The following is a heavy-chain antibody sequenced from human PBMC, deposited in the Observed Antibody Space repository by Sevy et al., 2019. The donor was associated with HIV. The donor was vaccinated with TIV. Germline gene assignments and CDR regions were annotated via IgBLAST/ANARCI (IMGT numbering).Heavy chain of an antibody. CDR3: AGGDTAMGALRYYYYYYGMDV. D-gene: IGHD5-18*01. CDR2: IYTSGST. V-gene: IGHV4-61*02. Sequence: SETLSLTCTVSGGSISSGSYYWSWSRQPAGKGLEWIRRIYTSGSTNYNPSLKSRVTMSVDPSKNQFSLKLSSVTAADTAVYYCAGGDTAMGALRYYYYYYGMDVWGQGTTVTVSS. J-gene: IGHJ6*02. CDR1: GGSISSGSYY.